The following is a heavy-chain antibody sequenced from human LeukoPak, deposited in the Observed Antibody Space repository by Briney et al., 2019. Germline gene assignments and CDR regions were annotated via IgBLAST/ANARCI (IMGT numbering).Heavy chain of an antibody. CDR1: GFTFSDCD. D-gene: IGHD6-25*01. CDR2: ICYMGDHR. Sequence: GGSLRLSCTASGFTFSDCDMNWFRQAPGKGLQWVSSICYMGDHRYYADSAKGRFTISRDNAKNSLYLQMDNLRADDTAVYYCGKAFPPLRVAAAGDYWGQGTLVTVSS. CDR3: GKAFPPLRVAAAGDY. V-gene: IGHV3-21*06. J-gene: IGHJ4*02.